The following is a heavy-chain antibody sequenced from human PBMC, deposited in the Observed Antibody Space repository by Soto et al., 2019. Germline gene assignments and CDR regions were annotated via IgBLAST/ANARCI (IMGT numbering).Heavy chain of an antibody. V-gene: IGHV1-69*13. D-gene: IGHD3-9*01. J-gene: IGHJ5*02. Sequence: SVKVSCKASGGTFSSYAISWVRQAPGQGLEWMGGIIPIFGTANYAQKFQGRVTITADESTSTAYMELSSLRSEDTAVYYCARGLYYDILRWFDPWGQGTLVTVSS. CDR3: ARGLYYDILRWFDP. CDR2: IIPIFGTA. CDR1: GGTFSSYA.